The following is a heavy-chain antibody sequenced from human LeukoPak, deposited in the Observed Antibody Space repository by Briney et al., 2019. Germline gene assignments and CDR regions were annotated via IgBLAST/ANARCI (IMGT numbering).Heavy chain of an antibody. J-gene: IGHJ6*03. V-gene: IGHV4-39*01. CDR2: IYYSGTT. CDR3: ARQISDYYYYYIDV. D-gene: IGHD3-10*01. CDR1: GGSISSSHYY. Sequence: SETLSLTCTVSGGSISSSHYYWGWIRQSPGKGLEWIGTIYYSGTTYYNPSLESRVTISEDTSKNHFSLTLRSVTAADTAVYYCARQISDYYYYYIDVWGKGTTVTLSS.